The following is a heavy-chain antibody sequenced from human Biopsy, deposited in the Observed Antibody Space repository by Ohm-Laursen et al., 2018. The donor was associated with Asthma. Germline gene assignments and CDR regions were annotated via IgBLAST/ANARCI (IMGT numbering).Heavy chain of an antibody. D-gene: IGHD2-15*01. V-gene: IGHV1-3*01. CDR2: INAGNGNT. CDR3: ARERAVLVVGAEGNWFDP. Sequence: ASVKVSCKVSGYTFIRYAIHWVRQAPGQRLEWMGWINAGNGNTKYSQKFQGRVTITRDTSTSTAYLELRSLRSDDTAVYYCARERAVLVVGAEGNWFDPWGQGTRVTVSS. CDR1: GYTFIRYA. J-gene: IGHJ5*02.